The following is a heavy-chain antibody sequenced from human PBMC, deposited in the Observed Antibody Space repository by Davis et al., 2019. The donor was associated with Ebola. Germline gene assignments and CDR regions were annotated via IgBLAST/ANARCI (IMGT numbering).Heavy chain of an antibody. D-gene: IGHD3-3*01. V-gene: IGHV3-30-3*01. Sequence: PGGSLRLSCAASGFTFSSYAMHWVRQAPGKGLEWVAVISYDGSNKYYADSVKGRFTISRDNSKNTLYLQMNSLRNEDTAVYYCARDGGLMEWFLSDYWGQGTLVTVSS. CDR3: ARDGGLMEWFLSDY. J-gene: IGHJ4*02. CDR1: GFTFSSYA. CDR2: ISYDGSNK.